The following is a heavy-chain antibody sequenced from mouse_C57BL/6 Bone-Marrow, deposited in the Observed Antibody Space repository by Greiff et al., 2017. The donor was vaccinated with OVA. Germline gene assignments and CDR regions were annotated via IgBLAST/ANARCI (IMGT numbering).Heavy chain of an antibody. V-gene: IGHV3-6*01. CDR1: GYSITSGYY. J-gene: IGHJ4*01. Sequence: VQLKESGPGLVKPSQSLSLTCSVTGYSITSGYYWNWIRQFPGNKLEWMGYISYDGSNNYNPSLKNRISITRDTSKNQFFLKLNSVTTEDTATYYCARGLYYDYGYAMDYWGQGTSVTVSS. CDR3: ARGLYYDYGYAMDY. D-gene: IGHD2-4*01. CDR2: ISYDGSN.